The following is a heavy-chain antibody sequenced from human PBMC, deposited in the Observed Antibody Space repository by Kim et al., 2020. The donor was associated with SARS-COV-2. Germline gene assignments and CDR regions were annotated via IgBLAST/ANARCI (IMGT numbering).Heavy chain of an antibody. V-gene: IGHV5-51*01. Sequence: GESLKISCKGSGYSFTSYWIGWVRQMPGKGLEWMGIIYPGDSDTRYSPSFQGQVTISADKSISTAYLQWSSLKASDTAMYYCARQVLDSSGYPYYYYYGMDVWGQGTTVTVSS. CDR3: ARQVLDSSGYPYYYYYGMDV. CDR1: GYSFTSYW. J-gene: IGHJ6*02. D-gene: IGHD3-22*01. CDR2: IYPGDSDT.